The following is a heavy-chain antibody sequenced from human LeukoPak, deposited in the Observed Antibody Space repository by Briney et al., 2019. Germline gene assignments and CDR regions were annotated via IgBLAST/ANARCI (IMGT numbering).Heavy chain of an antibody. CDR1: GGTFSSYA. V-gene: IGHV1-69*05. CDR2: IIPIFGTA. D-gene: IGHD6-19*01. J-gene: IGHJ3*02. CDR3: ARGGSSGWYTDI. Sequence: AVKVSCKASGGTFSSYAISWVRQAPGQGLEWMGRIIPIFGTANYAQKFQGRVTITTDESTSTAYMELSSLRSEDTAVYYCARGGSSGWYTDIWGQGTTVTVSS.